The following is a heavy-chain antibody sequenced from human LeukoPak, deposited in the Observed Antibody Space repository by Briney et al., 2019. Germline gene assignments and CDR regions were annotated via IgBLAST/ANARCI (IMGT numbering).Heavy chain of an antibody. CDR3: ARRLLTNAFDI. Sequence: SETLSLTCAVSGGSFSGFYWSWIRQPPGKGLEWIGEINHSGRTNYNPSLKSRVTMSVDTSKSQFSLKLISVTAADTAVYYCARRLLTNAFDIWGQGTMVTVSS. CDR1: GGSFSGFY. CDR2: INHSGRT. D-gene: IGHD4/OR15-4a*01. J-gene: IGHJ3*02. V-gene: IGHV4-34*01.